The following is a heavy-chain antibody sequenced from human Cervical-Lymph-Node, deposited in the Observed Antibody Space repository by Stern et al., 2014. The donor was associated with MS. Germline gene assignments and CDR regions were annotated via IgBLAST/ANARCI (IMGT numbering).Heavy chain of an antibody. Sequence: VQLVQSGGGVVQPGRSLGLSCAASGFIFSTFDMHWVRQAPGKGLEWVALTSYDGRSKYYRDSVKGRFTISRDNLKSTLYLQMNSLKPDDTAVYYCARDLAVGRNHWFDSWGQGALVTVSS. CDR3: ARDLAVGRNHWFDS. D-gene: IGHD6-19*01. V-gene: IGHV3-30*03. CDR1: GFIFSTFD. CDR2: TSYDGRSK. J-gene: IGHJ5*01.